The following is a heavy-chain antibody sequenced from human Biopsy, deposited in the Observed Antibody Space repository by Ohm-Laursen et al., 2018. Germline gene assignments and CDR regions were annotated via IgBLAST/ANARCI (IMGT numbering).Heavy chain of an antibody. CDR3: ATGYYYDSSGSYPSFDR. D-gene: IGHD3-22*01. CDR2: ISAYNGNT. CDR1: GYTFSTYG. V-gene: IGHV1-18*01. J-gene: IGHJ4*02. Sequence: SVKVSCKASGYTFSTYGISWVRQAPGQGLEWMGWISAYNGNTKYAQKLQGRVTMTTDTSTSTAYMDLRSLRSDDTAVYYCATGYYYDSSGSYPSFDRWGPGTLVTVSS.